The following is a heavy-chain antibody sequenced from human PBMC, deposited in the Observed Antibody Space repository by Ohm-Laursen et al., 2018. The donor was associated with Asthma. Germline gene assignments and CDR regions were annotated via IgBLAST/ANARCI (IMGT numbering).Heavy chain of an antibody. J-gene: IGHJ6*02. D-gene: IGHD3-22*01. Sequence: SVKVSCKASGYTFTSYGISWARQAPGQGLEWMGWISAYNGNTNYAQKLQGRVTMTTDTSTSTAYMELRSLRSDDTAVYYCARRYYYDSSGYHYYYGMDVWGQGTTVTVSS. CDR3: ARRYYYDSSGYHYYYGMDV. CDR2: ISAYNGNT. CDR1: GYTFTSYG. V-gene: IGHV1-18*01.